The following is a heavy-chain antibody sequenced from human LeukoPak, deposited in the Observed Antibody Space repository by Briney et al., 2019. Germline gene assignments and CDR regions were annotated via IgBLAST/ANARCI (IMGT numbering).Heavy chain of an antibody. Sequence: PSETLSLTCTVSGGSISSGGYYWNWIRQHPGKGLEWIGYLYYSGSTYYNPSLKSRVTISVDRSKNQFSLNLSSVTAADTAVYFCARSSLGAGLADYWGQGTLVTVSS. CDR1: GGSISSGGYY. V-gene: IGHV4-31*03. CDR2: LYYSGST. D-gene: IGHD6-19*01. CDR3: ARSSLGAGLADY. J-gene: IGHJ4*02.